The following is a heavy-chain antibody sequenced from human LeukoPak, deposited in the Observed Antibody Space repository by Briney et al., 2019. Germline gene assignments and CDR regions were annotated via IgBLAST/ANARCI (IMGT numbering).Heavy chain of an antibody. D-gene: IGHD2-15*01. CDR1: GYTFTSYY. CDR2: INPSGGST. CDR3: ARDLRLGYCSGGSCLSYYMDV. V-gene: IGHV1-46*01. J-gene: IGHJ6*03. Sequence: ASVKVSCKASGYTFTSYYMHWVRQAPGQGLEWMGIINPSGGSTSYAQKFQGRVTMTRDTSTSTVYMELSSLRSEDTAVYYCARDLRLGYCSGGSCLSYYMDVWGKGPRSPSP.